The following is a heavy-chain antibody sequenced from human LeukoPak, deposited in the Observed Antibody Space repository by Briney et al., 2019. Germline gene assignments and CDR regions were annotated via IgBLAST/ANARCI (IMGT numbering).Heavy chain of an antibody. J-gene: IGHJ3*02. V-gene: IGHV4-38-2*02. D-gene: IGHD1-26*01. CDR2: IYHSGST. CDR3: ARDAGATEGNAFDI. CDR1: GYSTSSGYY. Sequence: SEPLSLTCTVSGYSTSSGYYWGWIRQPPGKGLEWIGNIYHSGSTYYNPSLKSRVTISVDTSKNQFSLKLSSVTAADTAVYYCARDAGATEGNAFDIWGQGTMVTVSS.